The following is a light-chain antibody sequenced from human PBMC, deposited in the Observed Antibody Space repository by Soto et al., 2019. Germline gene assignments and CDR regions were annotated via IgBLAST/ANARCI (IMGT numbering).Light chain of an antibody. CDR2: EVS. CDR1: SSDVGGYNY. CDR3: SSYTSSSTPGV. V-gene: IGLV2-14*01. Sequence: QSVLTQPASVSGSPGQSITISCTGTSSDVGGYNYVSWYQQHRGKAPKLMIYEVSNRPSGVSNRFSGSKSGNTASLTISGLQAEDEADYYCSSYTSSSTPGVFGTGTKLTVL. J-gene: IGLJ1*01.